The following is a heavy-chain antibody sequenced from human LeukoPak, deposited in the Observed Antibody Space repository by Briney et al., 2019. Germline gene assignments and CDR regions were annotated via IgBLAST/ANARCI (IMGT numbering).Heavy chain of an antibody. CDR2: ISYDGSKT. CDR3: ARQHTNSWFFGFDF. Sequence: GGSLRLSCAASGFTFSSYGMHWVRQAPGKGLEWGTFISYDGSKTYFTDSVKGRFTISRDYSKNTLFLLMNSLRTEDTAVYYCARQHTNSWFFGFDFWGQGTLVTVSS. V-gene: IGHV3-30*03. CDR1: GFTFSSYG. D-gene: IGHD6-13*01. J-gene: IGHJ4*02.